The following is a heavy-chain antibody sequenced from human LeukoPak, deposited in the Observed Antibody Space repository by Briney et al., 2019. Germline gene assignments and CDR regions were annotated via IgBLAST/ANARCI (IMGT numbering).Heavy chain of an antibody. CDR3: SRDPGKYSGSYGDY. CDR1: GFTFSDYY. D-gene: IGHD1-26*01. Sequence: PGGSLRLSCAASGFTFSDYYMSWIRQAPGKGLEWVSYISSSGSTKYYADSVKGRFTISSDHAKNFLYQQVNSLRPNDTAVYYCSRDPGKYSGSYGDYWGQGTLVTVSS. V-gene: IGHV3-11*04. J-gene: IGHJ4*02. CDR2: ISSSGSTK.